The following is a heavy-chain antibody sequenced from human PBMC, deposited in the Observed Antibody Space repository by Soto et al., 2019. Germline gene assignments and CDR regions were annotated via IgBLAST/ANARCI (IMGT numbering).Heavy chain of an antibody. V-gene: IGHV4-31*03. D-gene: IGHD3-3*01. CDR1: GGSISSGGYY. Sequence: SETLSLTCTVSGGSISSGGYYWSWIRQHPGKGLEWIGYIYYSGSTYYNPSLKSRVTISVDTSKNQFSLKLSSVTAADTAVYYCAREFLRFSASNFDYWGQGTLVTVSS. CDR2: IYYSGST. CDR3: AREFLRFSASNFDY. J-gene: IGHJ4*02.